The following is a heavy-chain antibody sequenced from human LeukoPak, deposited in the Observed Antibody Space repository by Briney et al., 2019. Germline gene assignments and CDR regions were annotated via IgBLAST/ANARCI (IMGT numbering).Heavy chain of an antibody. V-gene: IGHV4-59*08. Sequence: SETLSLTCTVSGGSISSYYWSWIRQPPGKGLEWIGYIYYSGSTNYNPSLKSRVTISVDTSKNQFSLRLSSVTAACTALYYGALYHCSAGSCSLPPLYWGRGTRATVS. CDR1: GGSISSYY. CDR3: ALYHCSAGSCSLPPLY. J-gene: IGHJ4*02. CDR2: IYYSGST. D-gene: IGHD2-15*01.